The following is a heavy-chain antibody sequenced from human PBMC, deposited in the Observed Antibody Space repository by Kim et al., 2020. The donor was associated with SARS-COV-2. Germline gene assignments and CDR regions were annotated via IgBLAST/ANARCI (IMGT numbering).Heavy chain of an antibody. CDR1: GFTFSSYG. J-gene: IGHJ2*01. V-gene: IGHV3-30*18. D-gene: IGHD2-2*01. Sequence: GGSLRLSCAASGFTFSSYGMHWVRQAPGKGLEWVAVISYDGSNKYYADSVKGRFTISRDNSKNTLYLQMNSLRAEDTAVYYCAKGRGYCGSTICLRYWY. CDR3: AKGRGYCGSTICLRYWY. CDR2: ISYDGSNK.